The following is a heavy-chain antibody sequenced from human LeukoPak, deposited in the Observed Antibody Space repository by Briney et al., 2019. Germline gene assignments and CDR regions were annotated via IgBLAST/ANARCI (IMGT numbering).Heavy chain of an antibody. Sequence: SETLSLTCTVSGGSISSSSCYWGWIRQPPGKGLEWIQSIHYRGSTYYNPSLKSRVTISVDTSKNQFSLKVSPVTAADTAVYYCARFKGDGSGYYYDYWGQGTLVTVSS. V-gene: IGHV4-39*01. CDR2: IHYRGST. J-gene: IGHJ4*02. D-gene: IGHD3-22*01. CDR3: ARFKGDGSGYYYDY. CDR1: GGSISSSSCY.